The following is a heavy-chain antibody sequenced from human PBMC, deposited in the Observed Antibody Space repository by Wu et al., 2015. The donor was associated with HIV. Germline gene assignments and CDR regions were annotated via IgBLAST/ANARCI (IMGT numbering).Heavy chain of an antibody. CDR3: ARDPYSSSWYTSDAFDI. CDR1: GYTFTSYD. CDR2: IIPIFGTA. D-gene: IGHD6-13*01. V-gene: IGHV1-69*01. J-gene: IGHJ3*02. Sequence: QVQLVQSGAEVKKPGASVKVSCKASGYTFTSYDINWVRQAPGQGLEWMGGIIPIFGTANYAQKFQGRVTITTDESTSTAYMELSSLRSEDTAVYYCARDPYSSSWYTSDAFDIWGQGTMVTVSS.